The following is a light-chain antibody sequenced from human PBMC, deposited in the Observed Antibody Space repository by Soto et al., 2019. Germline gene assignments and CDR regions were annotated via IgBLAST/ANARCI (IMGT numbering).Light chain of an antibody. V-gene: IGKV3-11*01. J-gene: IGKJ4*01. CDR2: DAS. Sequence: EIVLTQSPATLSLSPGERATLSCRASQSVSNYLAWYQQKPGQAPRLLIYDASNRATGIPARFSGSGSGTDFTITISSLEPEDFAVYFCQQGTYWLTFGGGTRVEIK. CDR1: QSVSNY. CDR3: QQGTYWLT.